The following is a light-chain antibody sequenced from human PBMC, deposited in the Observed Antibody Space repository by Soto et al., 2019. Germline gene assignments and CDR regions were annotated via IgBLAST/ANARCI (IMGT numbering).Light chain of an antibody. CDR3: QDYGTSPYT. CDR1: QSLSSF. Sequence: EIVLTQSPGTLSLSPGERATLSCRASQSLSSFFAWYQQRPGQPPRLLIYATSTRATGIPDRFIGGGSGRDFTLTISRLEPDDSAVCYCQDYGTSPYTFGQGTKLDIK. CDR2: ATS. J-gene: IGKJ2*01. V-gene: IGKV3-20*01.